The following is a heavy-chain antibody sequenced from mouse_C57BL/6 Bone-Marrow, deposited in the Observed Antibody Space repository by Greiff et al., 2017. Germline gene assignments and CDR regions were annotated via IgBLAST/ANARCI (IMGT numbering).Heavy chain of an antibody. V-gene: IGHV14-4*01. CDR2: IDPENGDT. D-gene: IGHD1-1*01. J-gene: IGHJ3*01. CDR1: GFNIKDDY. CDR3: TGVVLRYWFAY. Sequence: EVQLQQSGAELVRPGASVKLSCTASGFNIKDDYMHWVKQRPEQGLEWIGWIDPENGDTEYASKFQGKATITADTSSNTAYLQLSSLTSEDTAFSYCTGVVLRYWFAYWGQGTLVTVSA.